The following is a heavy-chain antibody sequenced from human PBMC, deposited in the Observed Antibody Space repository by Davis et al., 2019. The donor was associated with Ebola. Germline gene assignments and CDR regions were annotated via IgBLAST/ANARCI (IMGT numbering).Heavy chain of an antibody. J-gene: IGHJ4*02. CDR2: MSHDGTIK. CDR3: ARDNRGGNLIVGASMDY. CDR1: GFTFSSYA. D-gene: IGHD1-26*01. V-gene: IGHV3-30*04. Sequence: GGSLRLSCAASGFTFSSYAMHWVRQAPGKGLEWVTVMSHDGTIKYYADSVKGRFTISRDSSENTLYLQMNSLGAEDTAMYYCARDNRGGNLIVGASMDYWGQGTLVTVSS.